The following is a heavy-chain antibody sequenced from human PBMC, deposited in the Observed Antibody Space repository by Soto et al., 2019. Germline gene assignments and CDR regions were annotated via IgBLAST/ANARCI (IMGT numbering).Heavy chain of an antibody. CDR3: ARSFHDYGDYVDYYYGMDV. Sequence: ASMKVSCKASGYTFTSYYMHWVRQAPGQGLEWMGIINPSGGSTSYAQKLQGRVTMTTDTSTSTAYMELRSLRSDDTAVYYCARSFHDYGDYVDYYYGMDVWGQGTTVTVSS. CDR1: GYTFTSYY. D-gene: IGHD4-17*01. CDR2: INPSGGST. J-gene: IGHJ6*02. V-gene: IGHV1-46*01.